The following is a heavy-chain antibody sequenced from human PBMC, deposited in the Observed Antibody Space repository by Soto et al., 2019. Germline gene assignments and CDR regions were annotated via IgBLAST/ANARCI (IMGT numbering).Heavy chain of an antibody. V-gene: IGHV1-46*01. CDR2: INPSGGST. Sequence: GASVKVSCKASGYTFTSYYMHWVRQAPGQGLEWMGIINPSGGSTSYAQKFQGRVTMTRDTSTSTVYMELSSLRSEDTAVYYCAREGGIVGATKGFDYWGQGTLVTVSS. CDR3: AREGGIVGATKGFDY. D-gene: IGHD1-26*01. CDR1: GYTFTSYY. J-gene: IGHJ4*02.